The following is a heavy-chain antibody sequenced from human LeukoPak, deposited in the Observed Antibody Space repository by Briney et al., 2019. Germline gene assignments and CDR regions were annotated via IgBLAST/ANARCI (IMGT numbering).Heavy chain of an antibody. V-gene: IGHV3-48*01. Sequence: GGSLRLSCAASGFTFSSYNMNWVRQAPGKGLEWVSYISSSSSTIYYADSVKGRLTISRDNAKNSLYLQMNSLRAEDTAVYYCARTGIAVAGLDYWGQGTLSPSPQ. J-gene: IGHJ4*02. CDR1: GFTFSSYN. D-gene: IGHD6-19*01. CDR2: ISSSSSTI. CDR3: ARTGIAVAGLDY.